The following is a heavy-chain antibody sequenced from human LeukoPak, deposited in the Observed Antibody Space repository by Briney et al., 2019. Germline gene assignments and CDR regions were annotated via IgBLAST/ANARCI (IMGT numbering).Heavy chain of an antibody. CDR2: IYYSGST. V-gene: IGHV4-59*01. Sequence: SETLSLTCTVSGGSISSYYWSWIRQPPGKGLEWIGYIYYSGSTNYNPSLKSRVTISVDTSKDQFSLKLSSVTAADTAVYYCARDRRAPYYDILTGWGSYYYYYGMDVWGQGTTVTVSS. CDR3: ARDRRAPYYDILTGWGSYYYYYGMDV. CDR1: GGSISSYY. D-gene: IGHD3-9*01. J-gene: IGHJ6*02.